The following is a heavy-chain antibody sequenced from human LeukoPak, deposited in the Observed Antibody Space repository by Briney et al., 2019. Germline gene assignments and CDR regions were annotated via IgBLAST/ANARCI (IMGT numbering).Heavy chain of an antibody. V-gene: IGHV1-69*13. CDR2: IIPIFGTA. J-gene: IGHJ6*03. Sequence: SVKVSCKASGGTFSSYAISWVRQAPGQGLEWMGGIIPIFGTANYAQKFQGRVTITADESTSTAYMELSSLRSEDTAVYYCARDLGRAYYMDVWGKGTTATVSS. CDR3: ARDLGRAYYMDV. CDR1: GGTFSSYA.